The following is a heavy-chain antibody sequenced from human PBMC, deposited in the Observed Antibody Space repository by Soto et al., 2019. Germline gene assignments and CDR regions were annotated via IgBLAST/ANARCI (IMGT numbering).Heavy chain of an antibody. D-gene: IGHD3-16*02. Sequence: GGSLRISCAASGFTFSSYAMSWVRQAPGKGLEWVSAISGSGGSTYYADSVKGRFTISRDNSKNTLYLQMNSLRAEDTAVYYCAKSRRLGELSLPKNYYYYGMDVWGQGTTVTVSS. J-gene: IGHJ6*02. V-gene: IGHV3-23*01. CDR2: ISGSGGST. CDR1: GFTFSSYA. CDR3: AKSRRLGELSLPKNYYYYGMDV.